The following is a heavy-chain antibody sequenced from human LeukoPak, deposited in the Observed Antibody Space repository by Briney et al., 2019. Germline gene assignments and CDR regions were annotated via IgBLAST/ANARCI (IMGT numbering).Heavy chain of an antibody. J-gene: IGHJ4*02. Sequence: GGSLRLSCAASGFTFSSYSMNWVRQAPGKGLEWVSSISSSSSYIYYADSAKGRFTISRDNAKNSLYLQMNSLRAEDTAVYYCARAYSGSYQDYWGQGTLVTVSS. D-gene: IGHD1-26*01. CDR1: GFTFSSYS. CDR2: ISSSSSYI. V-gene: IGHV3-21*01. CDR3: ARAYSGSYQDY.